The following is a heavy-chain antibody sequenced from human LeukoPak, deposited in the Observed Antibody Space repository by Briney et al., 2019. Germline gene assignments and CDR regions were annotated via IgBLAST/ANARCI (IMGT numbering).Heavy chain of an antibody. CDR3: ARENYYDSSGYIL. J-gene: IGHJ4*02. V-gene: IGHV1-69*01. CDR2: IIPIFDTA. D-gene: IGHD3-22*01. Sequence: SVKVSCKASGGTFSSYAISWVRQAPGQGLEWMGGIIPIFDTANYAQKFQGRVTITADESTSTAYMELRSLRSDDTAVYYCARENYYDSSGYILWGQGTLVTVSS. CDR1: GGTFSSYA.